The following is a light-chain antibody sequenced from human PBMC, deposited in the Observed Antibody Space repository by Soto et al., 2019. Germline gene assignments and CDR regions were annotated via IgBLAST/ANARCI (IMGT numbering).Light chain of an antibody. V-gene: IGLV2-14*01. Sequence: QSALTQPASVSGSPGQSITISCTGTSSDVGGYKFVSWYQQHPGKAPKLTIYEVSNRPSGVSSRFSGSKSGNTASLTISGLQAEDEADYYCGSYTGSIYVFGPGTKLTVL. CDR3: GSYTGSIYV. CDR1: SSDVGGYKF. J-gene: IGLJ1*01. CDR2: EVS.